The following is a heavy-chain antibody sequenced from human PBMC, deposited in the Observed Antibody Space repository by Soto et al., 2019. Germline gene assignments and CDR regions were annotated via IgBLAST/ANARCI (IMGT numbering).Heavy chain of an antibody. D-gene: IGHD4-4*01. CDR3: TRATVGPDVSGNY. Sequence: ASVKVSCKASGYTFTSYAMHLVRQAPGQRLEWMGWINAGNGNTKYSQKFHGRVTITRDTSASTAYMERSRLRSATTSVHFCTRATVGPDVSGNYCGQGILATVSS. CDR2: INAGNGNT. J-gene: IGHJ4*02. V-gene: IGHV1-3*01. CDR1: GYTFTSYA.